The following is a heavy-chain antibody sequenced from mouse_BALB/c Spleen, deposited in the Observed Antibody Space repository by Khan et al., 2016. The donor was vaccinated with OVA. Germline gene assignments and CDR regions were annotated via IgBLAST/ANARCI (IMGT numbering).Heavy chain of an antibody. D-gene: IGHD1-1*01. J-gene: IGHJ1*01. CDR2: IWAGGST. CDR3: ARDNTVESYWYFDV. V-gene: IGHV2-9*02. Sequence: VELVVSGPGLVAPSQSLSITCTVSGFSLTSYGVHWVRQPPGKGLEWLGVIWAGGSTNYNSALLSRLSISKDNSKSQVFLKMNSLQTDDTAMYYCARDNTVESYWYFDVWGAGTTVTVSS. CDR1: GFSLTSYG.